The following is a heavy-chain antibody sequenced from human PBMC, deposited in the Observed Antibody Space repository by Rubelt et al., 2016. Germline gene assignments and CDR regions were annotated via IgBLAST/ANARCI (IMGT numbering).Heavy chain of an antibody. V-gene: IGHV1-18*01. CDR3: ARDRTWLVPGLDAFDI. CDR2: ISAYNGNT. J-gene: IGHJ3*02. CDR1: GYTFTSYG. Sequence: QVQLVQSGAEVKKPGASVKVSCKASGYTFTSYGISWVRQAPGQGLAWMGWISAYNGNTNYAPKLQGRVTMTTDTSTSTAYMGLRSLRSDDTAVYYCARDRTWLVPGLDAFDIWGQGTMVTVSS. D-gene: IGHD6-19*01.